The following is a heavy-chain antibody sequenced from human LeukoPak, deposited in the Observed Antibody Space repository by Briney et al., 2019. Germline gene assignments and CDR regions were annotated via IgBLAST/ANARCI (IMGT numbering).Heavy chain of an antibody. V-gene: IGHV3-9*01. CDR1: GFTFDDYA. D-gene: IGHD3-9*01. CDR3: ARGGYYDILTGRTVSLTYFDY. Sequence: GRSLRLSCAASGFTFDDYAMHWVRQAPGKGLEWVSGISWNGGSIGYADSVKGRFTISRDNAKNSLYLQMNSLRAEDTALYYCARGGYYDILTGRTVSLTYFDYWGQGTLVTVSS. CDR2: ISWNGGSI. J-gene: IGHJ4*02.